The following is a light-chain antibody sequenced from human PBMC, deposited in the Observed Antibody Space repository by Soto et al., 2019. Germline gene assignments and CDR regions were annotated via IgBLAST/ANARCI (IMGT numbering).Light chain of an antibody. J-gene: IGKJ4*01. CDR1: QTLSSW. V-gene: IGKV1-5*01. CDR2: DVS. CDR3: QQYNSYSLP. Sequence: DIQMTQSPSTLSASVGDRVTITCRASQTLSSWLAWYHQKPGKAPKLLISDVSSLESGVPSSFSGSGSGTEFTLTISSLQPDDFATYYCQQYNSYSLPFGGGTKVDLK.